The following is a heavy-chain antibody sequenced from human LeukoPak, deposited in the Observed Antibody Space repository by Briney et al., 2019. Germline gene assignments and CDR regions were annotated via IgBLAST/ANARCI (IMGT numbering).Heavy chain of an antibody. V-gene: IGHV3-53*01. D-gene: IGHD1-7*01. CDR3: ARDHRITGTTY. J-gene: IGHJ4*02. CDR2: IYSGGST. CDR1: GFTFSSYA. Sequence: GGSLRLSCAASGFTFSSYAMSWVRQAPGKGLEWVSVIYSGGSTYYADSVKGRFTISRDNSKNTLYLQMNSLRAEDTAVYYCARDHRITGTTYGGQGTLVTVSS.